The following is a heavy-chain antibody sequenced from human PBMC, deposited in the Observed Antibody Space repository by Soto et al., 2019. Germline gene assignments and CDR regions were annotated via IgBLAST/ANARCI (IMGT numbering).Heavy chain of an antibody. CDR2: INPNSGVT. Sequence: GASVKVSCKASGYTFTGYYVHWVRHAPGQGXEWMGWINPNSGVTYLAQRFQGRVTMNRDTSIGTAYMELSSLTSDDTAVYYCGIRGVIVAAGSRVYRNYVMDV. CDR3: GIRGVIVAAGSRVYRNYVMDV. CDR1: GYTFTGYY. V-gene: IGHV1-2*02. J-gene: IGHJ6*01. D-gene: IGHD3-10*01.